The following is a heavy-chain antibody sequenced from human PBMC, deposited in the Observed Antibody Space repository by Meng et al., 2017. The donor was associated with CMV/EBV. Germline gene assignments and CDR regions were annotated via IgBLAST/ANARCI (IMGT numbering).Heavy chain of an antibody. Sequence: ASVKVSCKASGYTFTSYGISWVRQAPGQGLEWMGWISAYNGNTNYAQKLQGRVTMTTDTSTSTAYMELRSLRSDDTAVYCCARDDLKYSGSYSTDYWGQGTLVTVS. CDR1: GYTFTSYG. V-gene: IGHV1-18*01. D-gene: IGHD1-26*01. J-gene: IGHJ4*02. CDR3: ARDDLKYSGSYSTDY. CDR2: ISAYNGNT.